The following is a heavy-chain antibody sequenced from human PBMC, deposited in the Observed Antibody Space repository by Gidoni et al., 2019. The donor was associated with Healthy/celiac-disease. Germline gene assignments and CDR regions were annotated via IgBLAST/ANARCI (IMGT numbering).Heavy chain of an antibody. CDR1: VGSISSGGYY. D-gene: IGHD4-17*01. CDR3: ERDKYYGGPQY. J-gene: IGHJ4*02. V-gene: IGHV4-31*03. CDR2: IYYSGSN. Sequence: QVQLQESGPGLVQPSQTLSLTCTVSVGSISSGGYYWRWIRQHPGKGLEWSGYIYYSGSNYYNPSLKSRVTISVDTSKNQFSLKLSSVTAADTAVYYCERDKYYGGPQYWGQGTLVTVSS.